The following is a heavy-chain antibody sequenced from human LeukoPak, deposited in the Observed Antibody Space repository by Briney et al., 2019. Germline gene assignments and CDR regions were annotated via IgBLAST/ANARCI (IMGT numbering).Heavy chain of an antibody. J-gene: IGHJ6*03. CDR3: ARGPPRGKYYYMDV. D-gene: IGHD1-1*01. V-gene: IGHV3-13*01. CDR2: IGTVSDT. Sequence: GGSLRLSCPASGFTFSSFDMHWVRQPTGQGLEWLSTIGTVSDTYYPGPVEGRFTLSRDNAKNSLYVQMNSLTAGDTAVYYCARGPPRGKYYYMDVWGKGTTVTVSS. CDR1: GFTFSSFD.